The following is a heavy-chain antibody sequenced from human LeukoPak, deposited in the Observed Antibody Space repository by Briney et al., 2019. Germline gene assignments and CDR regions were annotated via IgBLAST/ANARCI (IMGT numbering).Heavy chain of an antibody. J-gene: IGHJ4*02. CDR1: GFTFNSYG. CDR3: AKDASWYGEYFDY. Sequence: GGSLRLSCAASGFTFNSYGMHWVRQAPGKGLEWVAFIRYDGSNKYYADSVKGRFTISRDNSKNTLYLQMNSLRAEDTAVYYCAKDASWYGEYFDYWGQGTLVTVSS. D-gene: IGHD6-13*01. CDR2: IRYDGSNK. V-gene: IGHV3-30*02.